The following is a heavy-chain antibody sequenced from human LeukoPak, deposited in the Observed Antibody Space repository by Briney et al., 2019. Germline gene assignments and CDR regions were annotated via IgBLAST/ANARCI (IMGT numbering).Heavy chain of an antibody. CDR2: ISGSGGST. CDR1: GFTFSSYA. CDR3: AKDQVDYDIPDHYDY. V-gene: IGHV3-23*01. J-gene: IGHJ4*02. Sequence: GGSLRLSCAASGFTFSSYAMSWVRQAPGKGLEWVSAISGSGGSTYYADSVKGRFTISRDNSKNTLYLQMNSLRAEDTAVYYCAKDQVDYDIPDHYDYWGKGTLVTVSS. D-gene: IGHD3-22*01.